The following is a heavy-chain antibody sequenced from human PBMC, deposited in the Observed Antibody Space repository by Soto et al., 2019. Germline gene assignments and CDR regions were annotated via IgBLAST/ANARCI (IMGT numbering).Heavy chain of an antibody. V-gene: IGHV3-30*18. D-gene: IGHD5-12*01. CDR1: GFTFSSYG. J-gene: IGHJ6*02. CDR2: ISYDGSNK. CDR3: AKDIVATKEDVRGAGYYYYGMDV. Sequence: GGSLRLSCAASGFTFSSYGMHWVRQAPGKGLEWVAVISYDGSNKYYADSVKGRFTISRDNSKNTLYLQMNSLRAEDTAVYYCAKDIVATKEDVRGAGYYYYGMDVWGQGTTVTVSS.